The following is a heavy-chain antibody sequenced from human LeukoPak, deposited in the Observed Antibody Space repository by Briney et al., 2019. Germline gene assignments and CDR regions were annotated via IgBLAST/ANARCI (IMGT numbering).Heavy chain of an antibody. J-gene: IGHJ3*02. V-gene: IGHV4-39*01. CDR1: GASIISTSHY. Sequence: PPETLSLTCTVSGASIISTSHYWGWIRQPPGKGLEWIGSIYYSGDTYYNPSLKSRVTMSVDTSKNQFSLKLNSVTATDTAVYYCARSTTIPYHAFDIWGQGTMVTVSS. CDR3: ARSTTIPYHAFDI. CDR2: IYYSGDT. D-gene: IGHD2/OR15-2a*01.